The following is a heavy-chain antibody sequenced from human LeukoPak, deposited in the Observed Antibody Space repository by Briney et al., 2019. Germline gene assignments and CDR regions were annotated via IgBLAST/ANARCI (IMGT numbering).Heavy chain of an antibody. CDR2: IYTSGST. Sequence: PSETLSLTWTVSGGSITSNYWSWIRQPAGRGREWIGRIYTSGSTNYNPSLKSRVTMSVDTSKTQFSLKLSSVTAADTAVYSCASSSLDSGSYSDYWGQGTLVTVSS. CDR1: GGSITSNY. D-gene: IGHD1-26*01. J-gene: IGHJ4*02. V-gene: IGHV4-4*07. CDR3: ASSSLDSGSYSDY.